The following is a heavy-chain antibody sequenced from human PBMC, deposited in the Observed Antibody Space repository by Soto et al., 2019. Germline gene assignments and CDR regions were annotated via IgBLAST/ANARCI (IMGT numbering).Heavy chain of an antibody. Sequence: EVQLVESGGGLVQPGGSLRLSCAASGFTVSSNYMSWVRQAPGKGLEWVSVLYSGGSTYYADSVKGRLTISRHNSKNTLYLQMTSVRAEDTAVYYSAREMCSGGSCYSGPDYYYYYMDVCGKGTTVTVSS. CDR3: AREMCSGGSCYSGPDYYYYYMDV. J-gene: IGHJ6*03. V-gene: IGHV3-53*04. CDR1: GFTVSSNY. D-gene: IGHD2-15*01. CDR2: LYSGGST.